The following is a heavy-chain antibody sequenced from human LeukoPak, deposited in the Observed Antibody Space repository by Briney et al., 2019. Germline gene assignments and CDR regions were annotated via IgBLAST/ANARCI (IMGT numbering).Heavy chain of an antibody. V-gene: IGHV3-23*01. CDR1: GFTFSSHA. Sequence: PGGSLRLSCAASGFTFSSHAMSWVRQAPGKGLEWVAAISGSGGSTYYADSVKGRFTISRDNSKNTLYLQMNSLRAEDTAVYYCAQASIAATGIFDSWGQGTPVTVSS. CDR2: ISGSGGST. CDR3: AQASIAATGIFDS. D-gene: IGHD6-13*01. J-gene: IGHJ4*02.